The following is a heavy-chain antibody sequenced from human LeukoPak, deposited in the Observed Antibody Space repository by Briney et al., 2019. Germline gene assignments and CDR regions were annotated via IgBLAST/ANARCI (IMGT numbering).Heavy chain of an antibody. J-gene: IGHJ3*02. CDR1: GGSISSSSYY. CDR2: IYYSGST. V-gene: IGHV4-39*01. D-gene: IGHD6-13*01. CDR3: VQLAAVLWTFDI. Sequence: AETLSLTCTVSGGSISSSSYYWGWIRQPPGKGLEWIGSIYYSGSTYYNPSLMSRVTISVDTSKNQFSLKLSSVTAADTAVYYCVQLAAVLWTFDIWGQGTMVTVSS.